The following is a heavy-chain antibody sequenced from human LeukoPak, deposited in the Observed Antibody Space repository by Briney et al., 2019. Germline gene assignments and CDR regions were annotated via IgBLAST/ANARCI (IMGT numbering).Heavy chain of an antibody. CDR2: ISSGGSTI. CDR1: GFTFSSYE. Sequence: PGGSLRLSCAASGFTFSSYEMNWVRQAPGKGLEWVPYISSGGSTIYYADSVEGRFTISRDNAKNSLYLQMNSLRAEDTAVYYCARVQRRVVDFDYWGQGTLVTVSS. V-gene: IGHV3-48*03. D-gene: IGHD3-3*01. CDR3: ARVQRRVVDFDY. J-gene: IGHJ4*02.